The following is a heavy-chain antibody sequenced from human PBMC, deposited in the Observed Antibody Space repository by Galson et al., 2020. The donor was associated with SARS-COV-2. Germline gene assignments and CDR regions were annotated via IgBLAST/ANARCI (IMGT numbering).Heavy chain of an antibody. CDR1: GFTFNSYG. CDR3: ARGGIMGGTIRGVFDI. D-gene: IGHD1-26*01. CDR2: IWHDASNK. Sequence: EAGGSLRLPCEAPGFTFNSYGMHWVRQAPGKGLEGVAGIWHDASNKYYVDSVNGRFTITRDNSKNTLFLQMNSLRAEDTAVYYCARGGIMGGTIRGVFDIWGQGTVVTVSS. J-gene: IGHJ3*02. V-gene: IGHV3-33*01.